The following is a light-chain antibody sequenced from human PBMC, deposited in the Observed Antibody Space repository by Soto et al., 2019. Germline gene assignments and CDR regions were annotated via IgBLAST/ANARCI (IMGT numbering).Light chain of an antibody. V-gene: IGKV3-15*01. CDR3: QQYNAWPRT. CDR2: DAS. J-gene: IGKJ1*01. Sequence: EIVMTQSPATLSVSPGERATLSCRARLSVSRNLAWYQQKPGQAPRLLIFDASTRATGIPARFSGSGSGTEFTLTITSLQSEDFAVYYCQQYNAWPRTFGQGTKVEIK. CDR1: LSVSRN.